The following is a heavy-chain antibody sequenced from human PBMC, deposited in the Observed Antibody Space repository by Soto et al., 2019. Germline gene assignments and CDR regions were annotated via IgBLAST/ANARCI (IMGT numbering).Heavy chain of an antibody. CDR3: ARFNWYFDL. Sequence: VQLQESGPGLVKPSETLSLTCTVSGGSISSYWWSWIRQPPGKGLEWIGYIYYSGSTNYNPSLKSRVTISVDTSKNQFSLKLSSVTAADTAVYYCARFNWYFDLWGRGTLVTVSS. V-gene: IGHV4-59*08. J-gene: IGHJ2*01. CDR2: IYYSGST. CDR1: GGSISSYW.